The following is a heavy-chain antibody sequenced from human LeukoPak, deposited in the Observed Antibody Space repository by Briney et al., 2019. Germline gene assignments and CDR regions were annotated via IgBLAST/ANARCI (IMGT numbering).Heavy chain of an antibody. J-gene: IGHJ4*02. CDR1: GGSISSHY. Sequence: PSETLSLTCTVSGGSISSHYWSWIRQPPGKGLEWIGYIYYSGSTNYNPSLKSRVTISVDTSKNKFSLKLSSVTAADTAVYYCARVQESTLDYWGQGTLVTVSS. CDR3: ARVQESTLDY. V-gene: IGHV4-59*11. D-gene: IGHD1-1*01. CDR2: IYYSGST.